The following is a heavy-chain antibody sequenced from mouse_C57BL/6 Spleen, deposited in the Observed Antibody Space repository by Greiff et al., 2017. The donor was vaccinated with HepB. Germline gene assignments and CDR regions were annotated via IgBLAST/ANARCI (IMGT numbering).Heavy chain of an antibody. V-gene: IGHV1-59*01. CDR3: ARSGALLRDYFDY. D-gene: IGHD1-2*01. CDR1: GYTFTSYW. J-gene: IGHJ2*01. Sequence: VQLQQSGAELVRPGTSVKLSCKASGYTFTSYWMHWVKQRPGQGLEWIGVIDPSDSYTNYNQKFKGKATLTVDTSSSTAYMQLSSLTSEDSAVYYGARSGALLRDYFDYWGQGTTLTVSS. CDR2: IDPSDSYT.